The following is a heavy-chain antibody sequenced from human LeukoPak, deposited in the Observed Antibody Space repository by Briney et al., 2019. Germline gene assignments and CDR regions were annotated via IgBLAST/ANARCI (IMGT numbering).Heavy chain of an antibody. D-gene: IGHD6-13*01. J-gene: IGHJ4*02. V-gene: IGHV3-66*01. CDR2: IYTGGNT. CDR1: GFTVSSNY. CDR3: AREGAAAGLPFDY. Sequence: GGSLRLSCAASGFTVSSNYMSWVRQAPGKGLEWVSVIYTGGNTYYADSVKGRFTISRDNSKNTLYLQMNSLRAEDTAVYYCAREGAAAGLPFDYWGQGTLVTVSS.